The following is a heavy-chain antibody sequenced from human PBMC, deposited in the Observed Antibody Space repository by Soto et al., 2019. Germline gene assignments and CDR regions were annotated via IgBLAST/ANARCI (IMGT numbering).Heavy chain of an antibody. CDR3: ARDPLPPYYFDY. CDR2: TYYMSKWYN. CDR1: GDSVSSNSAA. V-gene: IGHV6-1*01. J-gene: IGHJ4*02. D-gene: IGHD3-10*01. Sequence: SQTLSLTCAISGDSVSSNSAAWNWIRQSPSRCLEWLGRTYYMSKWYNDYAGSVKSRITINPDTSKNQFSLQLNSVTPEDTAVYYCARDPLPPYYFDYWGQGTLVTVSS.